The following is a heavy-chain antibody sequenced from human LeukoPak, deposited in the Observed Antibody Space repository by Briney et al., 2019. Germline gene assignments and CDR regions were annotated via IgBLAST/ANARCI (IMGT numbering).Heavy chain of an antibody. D-gene: IGHD3-10*01. Sequence: PSETLSLTCAVYGGSFSGYYWSWIRQPPGKGLEGIGEINHSGSTNYNPTLKSRVHISVDTSKNQFSLKLSSVTAADTAVYYCARRSRITMVRGAFDPWGQGTLVTVSS. CDR3: ARRSRITMVRGAFDP. CDR2: INHSGST. CDR1: GGSFSGYY. V-gene: IGHV4-34*01. J-gene: IGHJ5*02.